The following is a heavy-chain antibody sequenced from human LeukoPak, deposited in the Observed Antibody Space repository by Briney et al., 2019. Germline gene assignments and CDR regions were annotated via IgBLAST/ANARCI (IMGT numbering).Heavy chain of an antibody. CDR3: ARDTSHLYYYYYYYMDV. J-gene: IGHJ6*03. V-gene: IGHV1-46*01. D-gene: IGHD2-2*01. Sequence: GASLKVSCKASGGTFSSYAISWVRQAPGQGLEWMGIINPSGGSTSYAQKFQGRVTMTRDMSTSTVYMELSSLRSEDTAVYYCARDTSHLYYYYYYYMDVWGKGTTVTVSS. CDR2: INPSGGST. CDR1: GGTFSSYA.